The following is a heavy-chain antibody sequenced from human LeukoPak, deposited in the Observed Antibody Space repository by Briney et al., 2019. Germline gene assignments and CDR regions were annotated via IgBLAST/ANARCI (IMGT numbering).Heavy chain of an antibody. D-gene: IGHD2-21*02. CDR3: AKEQIVVVTAIRPNKYFQH. CDR1: GFTFSSYG. V-gene: IGHV3-23*01. J-gene: IGHJ1*01. Sequence: GGSLRLSCAASGFTFSSYGMSWVRQAPGKGLEWVSAISGSGGSTYYADSVKGRFTISRDNSKNTLYLQMNSLRAEDTAVYYCAKEQIVVVTAIRPNKYFQHWGQGTLVTVSS. CDR2: ISGSGGST.